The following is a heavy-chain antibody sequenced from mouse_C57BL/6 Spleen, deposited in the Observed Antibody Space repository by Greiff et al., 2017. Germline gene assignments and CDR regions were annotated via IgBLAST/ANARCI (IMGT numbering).Heavy chain of an antibody. CDR1: GFTFTDYY. V-gene: IGHV7-3*01. CDR3: ARWPITTVVDWYFDV. Sequence: EVHLVESGGGLVQPGGSLSLSCAASGFTFTDYYMSWVRQPPGKALEWLGFIRNKANGYTTEYSASVKGRFTISRDNSQSILYLQMNALRAEDSATYYCARWPITTVVDWYFDVWGTGTTVTVSS. J-gene: IGHJ1*03. D-gene: IGHD1-1*01. CDR2: IRNKANGYTT.